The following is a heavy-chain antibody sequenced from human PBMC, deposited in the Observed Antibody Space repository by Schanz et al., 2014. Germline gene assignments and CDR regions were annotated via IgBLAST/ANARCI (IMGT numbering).Heavy chain of an antibody. CDR3: AKDPSYGSDWVKHLDH. V-gene: IGHV3-48*02. CDR2: ISATSAKI. D-gene: IGHD1-26*01. J-gene: IGHJ4*02. Sequence: EVQLVESGGGLVQPGGSLRLSCAASGFTFSRNAMNWVRQAPGKGLEWVSYISATSAKIDYADSVQGRFTISRDNAKNSLYLQMSSLRDEDTAVYYCAKDPSYGSDWVKHLDHWGQGTLVTVSS. CDR1: GFTFSRNA.